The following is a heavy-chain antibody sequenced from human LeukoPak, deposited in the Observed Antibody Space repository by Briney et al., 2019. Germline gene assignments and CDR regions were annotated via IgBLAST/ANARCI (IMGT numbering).Heavy chain of an antibody. CDR2: IHHSGST. J-gene: IGHJ4*02. Sequence: SETLSLTCAVYGGSFSGYYWSWIRQPPGKGLEWIGEIHHSGSTYYNPSLKSRITMSVDTSKNQFYLKLSSVTAADTAVYYCARRDRWLQFRAYFDYWGQGTLVTVSS. D-gene: IGHD5-24*01. CDR3: ARRDRWLQFRAYFDY. CDR1: GGSFSGYY. V-gene: IGHV4-34*10.